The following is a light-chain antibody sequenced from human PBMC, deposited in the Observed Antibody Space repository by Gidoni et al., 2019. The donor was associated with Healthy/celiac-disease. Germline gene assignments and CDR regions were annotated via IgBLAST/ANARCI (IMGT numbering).Light chain of an antibody. CDR1: QSVSSS. V-gene: IGKV3-15*01. Sequence: EIVMTHSPATLSVSPGERATLSCRASQSVSSSLAWYQQRPGQAPRLLIYGASTRATGLPARFSGSGSGTEFSLTISSLQSEDFAVYYCHQYNKWPFTFGPGTKVDIK. CDR3: HQYNKWPFT. J-gene: IGKJ3*01. CDR2: GAS.